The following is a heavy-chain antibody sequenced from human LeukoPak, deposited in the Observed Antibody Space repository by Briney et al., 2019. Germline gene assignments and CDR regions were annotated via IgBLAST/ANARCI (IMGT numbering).Heavy chain of an antibody. J-gene: IGHJ5*02. CDR3: ARDGTAMVSGGGWFDP. D-gene: IGHD5-18*01. CDR2: ISSSSSYI. Sequence: PGGSLRLSCAASGFTFSSYSMNWVRQAPGKGLEWVSSISSSSSYIYYADSVKGRFTISRDNAKNSLYLQMNSLRAEDTAVYYCARDGTAMVSGGGWFDPWGQGTLVTVSS. CDR1: GFTFSSYS. V-gene: IGHV3-21*01.